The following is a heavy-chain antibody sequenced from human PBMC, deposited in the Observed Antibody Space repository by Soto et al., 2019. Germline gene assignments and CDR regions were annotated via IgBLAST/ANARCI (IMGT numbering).Heavy chain of an antibody. CDR3: AREEDGEYDSDYFQV. CDR1: GFTFSSYG. J-gene: IGHJ1*01. CDR2: ISSGSHYM. D-gene: IGHD4-17*01. Sequence: EVQLVESGGGLVQPGGSLRLSCAASGFTFSSYGMNWVRQAPGKGLEWVSSISSGSHYMYYADSVRGRFTISRDNAKNSRYRHMSRRRAEDTAVHLCAREEDGEYDSDYFQVWGQGTLVPVAS. V-gene: IGHV3-21*01.